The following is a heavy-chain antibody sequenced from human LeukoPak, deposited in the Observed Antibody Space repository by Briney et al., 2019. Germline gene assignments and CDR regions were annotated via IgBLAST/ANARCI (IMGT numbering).Heavy chain of an antibody. Sequence: PGGSLSLSCAASGFTFSDYYMSWICQAPGKGLEWVSYISSSGSTIYYADSVKGRFTISRDNAKNSLYLQMNSLRAEDTAVYYCARLKGYSSGWYPSYYFDYWGQGTLVTVSS. D-gene: IGHD6-19*01. CDR3: ARLKGYSSGWYPSYYFDY. CDR2: ISSSGSTI. V-gene: IGHV3-11*01. CDR1: GFTFSDYY. J-gene: IGHJ4*02.